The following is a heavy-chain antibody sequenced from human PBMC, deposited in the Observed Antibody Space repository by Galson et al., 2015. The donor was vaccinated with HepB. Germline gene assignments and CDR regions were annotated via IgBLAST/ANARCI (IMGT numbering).Heavy chain of an antibody. D-gene: IGHD3-3*01. CDR1: GGTFSSYA. CDR3: ARDRRGYYDFWSGEYYFDY. V-gene: IGHV1-69*06. J-gene: IGHJ4*02. CDR2: IIPILGTA. Sequence: SVKVSCKASGGTFSSYAISWVRQAPGQGLEWMGGIIPILGTANYAQKFQGRVTITADKSTSTAYMELSSLRSEDTAVYYCARDRRGYYDFWSGEYYFDYWGQGTLVTVSS.